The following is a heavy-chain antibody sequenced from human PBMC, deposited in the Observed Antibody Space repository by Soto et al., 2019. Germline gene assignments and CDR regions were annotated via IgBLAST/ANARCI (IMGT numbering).Heavy chain of an antibody. CDR1: GYTFTNYY. Sequence: ASVKVSCTTSGYTFTNYYVQWVRQAPGQGLEWLGVIHPDGGHTTYSQKFHDRVTMTRDTFTSTVYMELSSLRSEDTAVYYCARGDNDYWGQGTLVTVS. CDR2: IHPDGGHT. J-gene: IGHJ4*02. V-gene: IGHV1-46*01. CDR3: ARGDNDY.